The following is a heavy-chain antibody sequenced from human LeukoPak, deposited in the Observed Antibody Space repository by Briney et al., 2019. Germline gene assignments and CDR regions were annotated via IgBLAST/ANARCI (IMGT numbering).Heavy chain of an antibody. CDR3: ARDRYYYDSSSYYSAFHT. Sequence: SETLSLTCTVSGGSISSYYWSWIRQPPGKGLEWIGRVFTSGIISGNTNYNPSLKSRVTTSVDTSNNQFSLKLTSVTAADTAVYYCARDRYYYDSSSYYSAFHTWGQGTMVTVSS. CDR2: VFTSGIISGNT. CDR1: GGSISSYY. V-gene: IGHV4-4*07. J-gene: IGHJ3*02. D-gene: IGHD3-22*01.